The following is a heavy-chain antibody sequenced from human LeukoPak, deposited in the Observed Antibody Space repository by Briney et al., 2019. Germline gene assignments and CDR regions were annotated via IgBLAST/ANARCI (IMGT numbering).Heavy chain of an antibody. D-gene: IGHD6-19*01. V-gene: IGHV3-9*01. CDR3: AKDFGIAVAEGFFDY. CDR1: GFTFDDYA. J-gene: IGHJ4*02. CDR2: ISWNSGSI. Sequence: PGGSLRLSCAASGFTFDDYAMHWVRQAPGKGLEWVSGISWNSGSIGYADSVKGRFTISRDNAKNSLYLQMNSLRAEDTALYYCAKDFGIAVAEGFFDYWGQGTLVTVSS.